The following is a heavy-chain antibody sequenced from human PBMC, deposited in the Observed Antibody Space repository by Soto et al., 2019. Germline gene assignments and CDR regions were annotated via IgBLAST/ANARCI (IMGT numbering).Heavy chain of an antibody. D-gene: IGHD2-2*01. J-gene: IGHJ4*02. Sequence: PSETLSLTCTVSCGSIYSANYYWTWIRQPPGRGLEWIGYIFYSGSTYYNPSLKSRLTISLDTSKNQFSLDLASVTAADTAVYYCARVNRPVKFLYYFDYWGQGTLVTVSS. CDR3: ARVNRPVKFLYYFDY. V-gene: IGHV4-30-4*01. CDR1: CGSIYSANYY. CDR2: IFYSGST.